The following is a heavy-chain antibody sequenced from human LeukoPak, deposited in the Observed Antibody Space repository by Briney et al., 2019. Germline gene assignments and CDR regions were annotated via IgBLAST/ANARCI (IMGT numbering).Heavy chain of an antibody. Sequence: SETLSLTCGVYGGSLSGYCWRWIRRPPGKGLEWIGEINHSGGINYNPSLKSRVTISVDTSKNQFSLKLSSVTAADTAVYYCARPTYYYDSSGSRNWFDPWGQGTLVTVSS. J-gene: IGHJ5*02. D-gene: IGHD3-22*01. CDR2: INHSGGI. CDR3: ARPTYYYDSSGSRNWFDP. CDR1: GGSLSGYC. V-gene: IGHV4-34*01.